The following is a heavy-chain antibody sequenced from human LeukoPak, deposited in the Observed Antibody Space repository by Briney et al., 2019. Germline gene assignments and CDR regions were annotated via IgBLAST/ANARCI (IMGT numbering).Heavy chain of an antibody. CDR3: ARDSYYYESSNAFDI. Sequence: GGSLRLSCAASGFTFSSYAMHWVRQAPGKGLEWVAVISYDGSNKYYADSVKGRFTISRDNSKNTLYLQMNSLRAEDTAVYYCARDSYYYESSNAFDIWGQGTMVTVSS. D-gene: IGHD3-22*01. V-gene: IGHV3-30*04. CDR1: GFTFSSYA. J-gene: IGHJ3*02. CDR2: ISYDGSNK.